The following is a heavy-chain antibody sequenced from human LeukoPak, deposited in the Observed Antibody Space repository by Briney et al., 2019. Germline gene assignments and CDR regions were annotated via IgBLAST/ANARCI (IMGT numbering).Heavy chain of an antibody. V-gene: IGHV3-66*01. J-gene: IGHJ4*02. Sequence: GGSLRLSCAASGFTVSSNYMSWVRQAPGKGLEWVSVIYSGGSTYYADSVKGRFTISRDNSKNTLYLQMNSLRAEDTAVYYCAKDKTYYYDSSGYEAYWGQGTLVTVSS. CDR1: GFTVSSNY. D-gene: IGHD3-22*01. CDR3: AKDKTYYYDSSGYEAY. CDR2: IYSGGST.